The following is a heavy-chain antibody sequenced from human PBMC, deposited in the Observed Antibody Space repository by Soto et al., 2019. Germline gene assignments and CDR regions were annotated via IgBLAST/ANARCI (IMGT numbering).Heavy chain of an antibody. V-gene: IGHV4-39*01. CDR2: IYYSGST. CDR3: ARHLGSSSWYRGYYYYGMDV. J-gene: IGHJ6*02. CDR1: SCSISRGRYY. D-gene: IGHD6-13*01. Sequence: PWEPLSLTCTVSSCSISRGRYYWGWIRQPPGKGLEWIGSIYYSGSTYYNPSLKSRVTISVDTSKNQFSLKLSSVTAADTAVYYCARHLGSSSWYRGYYYYGMDVWGQGTTVT.